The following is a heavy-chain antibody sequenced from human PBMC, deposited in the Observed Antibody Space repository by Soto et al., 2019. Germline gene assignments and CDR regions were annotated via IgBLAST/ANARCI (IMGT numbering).Heavy chain of an antibody. CDR1: GGSISPYY. D-gene: IGHD5-18*01. V-gene: IGHV4-59*12. Sequence: SETLSLTCTVSGGSISPYYWSWIRQPPGKGLEWIAYIYYSGSTYYNPSLKSRVTISVDRSKNQFSLKLSSVTAADTAVYYCARALDTAMVGIDYWGQGTLVTVSS. J-gene: IGHJ4*02. CDR2: IYYSGST. CDR3: ARALDTAMVGIDY.